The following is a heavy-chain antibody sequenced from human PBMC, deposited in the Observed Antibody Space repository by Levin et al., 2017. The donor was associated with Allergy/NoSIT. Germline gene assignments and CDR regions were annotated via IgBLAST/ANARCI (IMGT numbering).Heavy chain of an antibody. V-gene: IGHV3-9*01. CDR1: GFIFEDYA. J-gene: IGHJ6*02. Sequence: SLKISGEASGFIFEDYAMHWVRQVPGKGLEWVAGISWSSHSLGYADSVKGRFTISRDNAKNSLYLKMYSLRFEDTALYYCTKDMFRGYSLGSKFAVYGLDVWGHGTAVTV. D-gene: IGHD5-18*01. CDR3: TKDMFRGYSLGSKFAVYGLDV. CDR2: ISWSSHSL.